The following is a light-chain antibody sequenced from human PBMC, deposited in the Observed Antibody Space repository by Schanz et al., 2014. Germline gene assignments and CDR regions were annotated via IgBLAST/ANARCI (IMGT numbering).Light chain of an antibody. CDR2: DTS. Sequence: EIVLTQSPATLSLSPGERATLSCRASQSVSSYLAWYQQKPGQAPRLLIYDTSNRATGIPARFSGSGSGTDFTLTISRLEPEDFAVYYCQQYGSSPPPTFGQGTKVEIK. CDR1: QSVSSY. V-gene: IGKV3-20*01. J-gene: IGKJ1*01. CDR3: QQYGSSPPPT.